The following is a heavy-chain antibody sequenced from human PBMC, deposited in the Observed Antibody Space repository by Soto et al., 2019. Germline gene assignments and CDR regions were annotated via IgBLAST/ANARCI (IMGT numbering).Heavy chain of an antibody. Sequence: EVQLVQSGTEVKKPGDSLKISCKGSGYRFTNYWIGWVRQMPGKGLEWMGIMSPGGSDIRYSPSFQGHIILSADNSISTSYLQWGSLKASDIAIYYCAMPAGSSDPYLIDSWGQGTLVTVSS. D-gene: IGHD2-2*02. CDR3: AMPAGSSDPYLIDS. CDR1: GYRFTNYW. CDR2: MSPGGSDI. J-gene: IGHJ4*02. V-gene: IGHV5-51*03.